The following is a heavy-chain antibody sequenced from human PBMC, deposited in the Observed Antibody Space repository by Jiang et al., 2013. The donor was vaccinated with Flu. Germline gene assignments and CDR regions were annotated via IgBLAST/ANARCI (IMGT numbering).Heavy chain of an antibody. CDR2: IKQDGSEK. CDR3: ARDFFGSPWSEHPTYDAFDI. J-gene: IGHJ3*02. D-gene: IGHD1-14*01. Sequence: EWVANIKQDGSEKYYVDSVKGRFTISRDNAKNSLYLQMNSLRAEDTAVYYCARDFFGSPWSEHPTYDAFDIWGQGTMVTVSS. V-gene: IGHV3-7*01.